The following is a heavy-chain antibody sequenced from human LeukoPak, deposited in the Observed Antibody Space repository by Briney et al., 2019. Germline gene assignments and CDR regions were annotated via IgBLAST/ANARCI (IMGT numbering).Heavy chain of an antibody. CDR1: GGSISSGSYY. V-gene: IGHV4-61*02. D-gene: IGHD6-19*01. CDR2: IYTSGST. CDR3: ARAGGSGWYTSFDY. J-gene: IGHJ4*02. Sequence: SETLSLTCTVSGGSISSGSYYWSWIRQPAGKGLEWIGRIYTSGSTNYNPSLKSRVTISVDTSKNPFSLKLSSVTAADTAVYYCARAGGSGWYTSFDYWGQGTLVTVSS.